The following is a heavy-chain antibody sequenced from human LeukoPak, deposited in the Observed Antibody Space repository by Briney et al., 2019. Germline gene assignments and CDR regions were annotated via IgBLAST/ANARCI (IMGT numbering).Heavy chain of an antibody. D-gene: IGHD1-26*01. CDR1: GYTFTGYY. V-gene: IGHV1-2*02. CDR2: INPNSGGT. CDR3: ARDISGSYPAYYFDY. J-gene: IGHJ4*02. Sequence: ASVKVSCKASGYTFTGYYMHWVRQAPGQGLEWMGWINPNSGGTNYAQKFQGRFTMTRDTSISTAYMELSRLRSDDTAVYYCARDISGSYPAYYFDYWGQGTLVTVSS.